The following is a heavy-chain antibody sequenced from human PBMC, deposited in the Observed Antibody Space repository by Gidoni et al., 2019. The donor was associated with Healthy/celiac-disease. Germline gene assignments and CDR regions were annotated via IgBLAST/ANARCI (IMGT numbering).Heavy chain of an antibody. CDR1: GYTDTSNG. CDR3: ACDSHLVFFHYYYGMDV. V-gene: IGHV1-18*01. D-gene: IGHD6-6*01. CDR2: ISAYNGNT. J-gene: IGHJ6*02. Sequence: VQLVQSGAEVKKPGASVRVSCKASGYTDTSNGSSWVRQAPGQGLEWIGWISAYNGNTNSAQQLQGSVTMTTDTSTSTAYMALRSLSSDDTAVSYCACDSHLVFFHYYYGMDVWGQGTTVTVSS.